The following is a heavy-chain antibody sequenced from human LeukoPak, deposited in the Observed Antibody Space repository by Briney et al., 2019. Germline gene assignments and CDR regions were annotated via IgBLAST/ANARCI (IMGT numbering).Heavy chain of an antibody. CDR3: ARGSWSYHTAYMN. CDR2: IYPGDSDT. CDR1: GYSFTSYW. Sequence: NLGESLKISCKGSGYSFTSYWIGWVRQMPGKGLEWMGIIYPGDSDTRYSPSFQGQVTISADKSLSTAYLQWSSLKASDTAMYYCARGSWSYHTAYMNWGQGSPVTVSS. D-gene: IGHD1-26*01. J-gene: IGHJ4*02. V-gene: IGHV5-51*01.